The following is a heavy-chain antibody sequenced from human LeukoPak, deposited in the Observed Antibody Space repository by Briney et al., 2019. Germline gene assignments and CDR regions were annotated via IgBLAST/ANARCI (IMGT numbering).Heavy chain of an antibody. CDR2: IIPIFGTA. CDR3: ARDRTYDFWSGRGWFDP. V-gene: IGHV1-69*13. CDR1: GGTFSSYA. Sequence: SVKVSCKASGGTFSSYAISWVRQAPGQGLEWMGGIIPIFGTANYAQKLQGRVTITADESTSTAYMELSSLRSEDTAVYYCARDRTYDFWSGRGWFDPWGQGTLVTVSS. D-gene: IGHD3-3*01. J-gene: IGHJ5*02.